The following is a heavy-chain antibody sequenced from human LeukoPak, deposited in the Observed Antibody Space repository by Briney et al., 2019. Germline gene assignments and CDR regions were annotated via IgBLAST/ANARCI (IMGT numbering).Heavy chain of an antibody. Sequence: GGSLRLSCAASGFTFSSYAMLWVRQAPGKGLEWVAVISYDGSNKYYADSVKGRFTISRDNSKNTLYLQMNSLRAEDTAAYYCARDTVTKALDYWGQGTLVTVSS. D-gene: IGHD4-17*01. CDR2: ISYDGSNK. CDR1: GFTFSSYA. J-gene: IGHJ4*02. V-gene: IGHV3-30-3*01. CDR3: ARDTVTKALDY.